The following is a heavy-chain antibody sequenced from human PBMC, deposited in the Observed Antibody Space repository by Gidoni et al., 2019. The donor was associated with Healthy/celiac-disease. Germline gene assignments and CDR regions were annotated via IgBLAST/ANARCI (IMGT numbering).Heavy chain of an antibody. Sequence: EVQLVESGGGLVKPGGSLRLSCAASGFTFSSYSMTWVRQAPGKGLECVSSISSSSSYIYYADSVKGRFTISRDNAKNSLYLQMNSLRAEDTAVYYCARDGRGQQLDRTALFNYYYYGMDVWGQGTTVTVSS. CDR1: GFTFSSYS. D-gene: IGHD6-13*01. V-gene: IGHV3-21*01. CDR2: ISSSSSYI. J-gene: IGHJ6*02. CDR3: ARDGRGQQLDRTALFNYYYYGMDV.